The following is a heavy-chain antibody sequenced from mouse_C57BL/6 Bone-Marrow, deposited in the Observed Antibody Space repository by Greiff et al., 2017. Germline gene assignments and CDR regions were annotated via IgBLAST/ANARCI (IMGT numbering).Heavy chain of an antibody. J-gene: IGHJ4*01. D-gene: IGHD2-5*01. Sequence: QVQLQQSGAELVRPGTSVKVSCKASGYAFTNYLIEWVKQRPGQGLEWIGVINPGSGGTNYNEKFKGKATLTADKSSSTAYMQLSSLTSEDSTVYFCARGGTSYSKYGFYYAMDYWGQGTSVTVSS. CDR3: ARGGTSYSKYGFYYAMDY. CDR2: INPGSGGT. CDR1: GYAFTNYL. V-gene: IGHV1-54*01.